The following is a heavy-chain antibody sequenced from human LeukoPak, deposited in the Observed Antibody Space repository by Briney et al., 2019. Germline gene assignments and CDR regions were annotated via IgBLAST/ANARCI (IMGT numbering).Heavy chain of an antibody. CDR2: IYTSGST. CDR3: ARDRLHQNY. D-gene: IGHD4-11*01. V-gene: IGHV4-61*02. CDR1: GGSISSGSYY. J-gene: IGHJ4*02. Sequence: PSETLSLTCTVSGGSISSGSYYWSWIRQPAGKGLEWIGRIYTSGSTNYNPSLKSRVTISVDTSKNQFSLKLSSVTTADTAVYYCARDRLHQNYWGQGTLVTVSS.